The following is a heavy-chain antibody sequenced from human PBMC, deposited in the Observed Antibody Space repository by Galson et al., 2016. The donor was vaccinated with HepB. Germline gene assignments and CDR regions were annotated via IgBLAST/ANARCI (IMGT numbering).Heavy chain of an antibody. CDR2: IRSKAYGGTT. V-gene: IGHV3-49*04. J-gene: IGHJ4*02. CDR3: TRALDTAMVGWGYFDY. D-gene: IGHD5-18*01. CDR1: GFIFDDYA. Sequence: SLRLSCAASGFIFDDYAMSWVRQAPGKGLEWVGFIRSKAYGGTTEYAESVKGRFTISRDDSKSIAYLQMSSLKTEDTAVYYCTRALDTAMVGWGYFDYWGQGTLVTVSS.